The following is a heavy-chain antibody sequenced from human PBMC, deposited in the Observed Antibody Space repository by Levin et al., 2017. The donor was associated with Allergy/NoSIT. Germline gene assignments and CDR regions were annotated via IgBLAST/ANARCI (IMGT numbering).Heavy chain of an antibody. CDR2: IIPIFGTA. V-gene: IGHV1-69*06. CDR1: GGTFSSYA. D-gene: IGHD2-2*01. Sequence: SVKVSCKASGGTFSSYAISWVRQAPGQGLEWMGGIIPIFGTANYAQKFQGRVTITADKSTSTAYMELSSLRSEDTAVYYCAREVVPAAMAYYYYYYYMDVWGKGTTVTVSS. J-gene: IGHJ6*03. CDR3: AREVVPAAMAYYYYYYYMDV.